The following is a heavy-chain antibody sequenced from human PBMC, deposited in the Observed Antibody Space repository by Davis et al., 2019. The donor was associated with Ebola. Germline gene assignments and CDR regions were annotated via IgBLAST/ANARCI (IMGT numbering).Heavy chain of an antibody. Sequence: MPSDPLSPTCPAPGGSISSYYWSWTRQPPGKGLEWIGYIYYSGSTNYNPSLKSRVTMSVDTSKNQFSLKLSSVTAADTAVYYCARLGVWYQLLAGWFDPWGQGTLVTVSS. D-gene: IGHD2-2*01. J-gene: IGHJ5*02. CDR1: GGSISSYY. V-gene: IGHV4-59*08. CDR2: IYYSGST. CDR3: ARLGVWYQLLAGWFDP.